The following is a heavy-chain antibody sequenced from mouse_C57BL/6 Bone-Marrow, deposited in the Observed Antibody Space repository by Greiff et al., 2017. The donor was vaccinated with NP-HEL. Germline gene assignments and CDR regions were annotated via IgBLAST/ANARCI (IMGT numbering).Heavy chain of an antibody. CDR2: ISSGGSYT. J-gene: IGHJ4*01. CDR3: ARRAVVATGAMDY. D-gene: IGHD1-1*01. Sequence: EVQVVESGGDLVKPGGSLKLSCAASGFTFSSYGMSWVRQTPDQRLEWVATISSGGSYTYYPDSVKGRFTISRDNAKKTMYLQMGRLKAEDTAIYDCARRAVVATGAMDYWGQGTSVTVSS. V-gene: IGHV5-6*01. CDR1: GFTFSSYG.